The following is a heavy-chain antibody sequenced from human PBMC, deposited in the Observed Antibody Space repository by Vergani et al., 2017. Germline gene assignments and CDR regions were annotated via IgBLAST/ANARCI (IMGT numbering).Heavy chain of an antibody. V-gene: IGHV4-61*02. CDR3: AKDPLYSTTWPFLLLDMDV. CDR2: FYTGGGT. D-gene: IGHD6-13*01. J-gene: IGHJ6*02. Sequence: QVQLQESGPGLVRPSQTLSLPCTVSGGPISSGSYYWSWFPQPPGKGLVWIGRFYTGGGTSYNPSLKSRVTISVDTSKNQFPLQLSSVTAAETAAYYCAKDPLYSTTWPFLLLDMDVWGQGTTVTVSS. CDR1: GGPISSGSYY.